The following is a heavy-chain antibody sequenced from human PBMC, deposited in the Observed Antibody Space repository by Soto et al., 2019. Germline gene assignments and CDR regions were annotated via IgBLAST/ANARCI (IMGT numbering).Heavy chain of an antibody. Sequence: FTXXDAWXXXVXXAPXXXXXWVGRIKRRSDGETTDYAAPVKGRFTISRXXSXXXXXXXXNSLNIEDTALYYCATSGRSWDYFDFWGQGTLVTVXS. CDR3: ATSGRSWDYFDF. CDR2: IKRRSDGETT. V-gene: IGHV3-15*07. D-gene: IGHD6-25*01. J-gene: IGHJ4*02. CDR1: FTXXDAW.